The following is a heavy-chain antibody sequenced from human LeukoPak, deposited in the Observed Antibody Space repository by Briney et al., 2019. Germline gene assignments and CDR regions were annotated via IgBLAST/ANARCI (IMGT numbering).Heavy chain of an antibody. D-gene: IGHD1-1*01. CDR3: TRLSTLRGVDV. CDR1: VGSIISYY. J-gene: IGHJ6*02. V-gene: IGHV4-39*01. CDR2: IYYSGST. Sequence: PGSPSLTCTVPVGSIISYYWSWIRQPPGLGLEWTGSIYYSGSTSSPASLKSRATISTDRSKNQFSLKLSFVTAADTAVYYCTRLSTLRGVDVWGQGTTVIVSS.